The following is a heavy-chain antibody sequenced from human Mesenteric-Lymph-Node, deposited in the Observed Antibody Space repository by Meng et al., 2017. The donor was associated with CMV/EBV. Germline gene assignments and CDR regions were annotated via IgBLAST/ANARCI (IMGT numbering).Heavy chain of an antibody. Sequence: TCAVYGGSFSGYYWSWIRQPPGKGLEWIGEINHSGNTNYNPSLKSRVTISVDTSKNQFSLKLSSVTAADTAVYYCAETGDERDAFDIWGQGTMVTVSS. CDR1: GGSFSGYY. D-gene: IGHD7-27*01. J-gene: IGHJ3*02. CDR3: AETGDERDAFDI. V-gene: IGHV4-34*01. CDR2: INHSGNT.